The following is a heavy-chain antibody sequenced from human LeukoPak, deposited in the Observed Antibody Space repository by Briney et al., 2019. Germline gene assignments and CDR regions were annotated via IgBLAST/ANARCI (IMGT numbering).Heavy chain of an antibody. Sequence: PGGSLRLSCAASGFTFSSYAMSWVRQAPGKGLEWVSGIRGSGGRTYYADSVKGRVTISRDNSKNTLYLQMNSLRAEDTAVYYCAKDLDDSGIDPVFDYWGQGTLVTVSS. V-gene: IGHV3-23*01. CDR2: IRGSGGRT. D-gene: IGHD3-10*01. J-gene: IGHJ4*02. CDR1: GFTFSSYA. CDR3: AKDLDDSGIDPVFDY.